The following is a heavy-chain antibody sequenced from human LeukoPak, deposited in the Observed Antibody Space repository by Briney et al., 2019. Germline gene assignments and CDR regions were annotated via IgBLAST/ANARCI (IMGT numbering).Heavy chain of an antibody. CDR1: GGSISSSSYY. Sequence: SETLSLTCTVSGGSISSSSYYWGWIRQPPGKGLEWIGSIYYSGSTYYNPSLRSRVTISVDTSKNQFSLKLSSVTAADTAVYYCARGLRDYDILTGYYRKYYMDVWGKGTTVTISS. D-gene: IGHD3-9*01. J-gene: IGHJ6*03. CDR3: ARGLRDYDILTGYYRKYYMDV. CDR2: IYYSGST. V-gene: IGHV4-39*01.